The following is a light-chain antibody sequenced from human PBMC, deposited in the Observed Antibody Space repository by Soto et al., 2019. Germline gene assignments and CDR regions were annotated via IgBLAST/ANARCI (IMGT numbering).Light chain of an antibody. Sequence: QSVLTQPASVSGSPGQSITISCTGTISDVGSYNYVSWYQQYPGKAPKLMIYDVSTRPSGVSDRFSGSKSGNTASLTISGLRAEDEADYYCGSYXTSSNYVFGP. CDR3: GSYXTSSNYV. J-gene: IGLJ1*01. V-gene: IGLV2-14*03. CDR2: DVS. CDR1: ISDVGSYNY.